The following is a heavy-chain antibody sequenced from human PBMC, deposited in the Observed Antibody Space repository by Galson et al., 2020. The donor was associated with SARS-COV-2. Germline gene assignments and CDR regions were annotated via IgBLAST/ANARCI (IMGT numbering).Heavy chain of an antibody. V-gene: IGHV1-2*02. CDR2: INPNSGGT. J-gene: IGHJ4*02. Sequence: ASVKVYCKASGYTFTGYYMHWVRQAPGQGLEWMGWINPNSGGTNYAQKFQGGVTMTRDTSISTAYMELSRLRSDDTAVYYCASARGPDYYDSSGYLDYWGQGTLVTVSS. D-gene: IGHD3-22*01. CDR1: GYTFTGYY. CDR3: ASARGPDYYDSSGYLDY.